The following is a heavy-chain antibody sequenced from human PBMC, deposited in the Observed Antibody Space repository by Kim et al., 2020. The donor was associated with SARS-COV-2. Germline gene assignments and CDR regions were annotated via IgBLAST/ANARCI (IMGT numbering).Heavy chain of an antibody. Sequence: SETLSLTCTVSGGSISSSSYYWGWIRQPPGKGLKWIGSIYYSGSTYYNPSLKSRVTISVDTSKNQFSLKLSTVTAADTAVYYCGGNDYGGKGAFVIWGQG. CDR1: GGSISSSSYY. D-gene: IGHD4-17*01. CDR3: GGNDYGGKGAFVI. J-gene: IGHJ3*02. V-gene: IGHV4-39*01. CDR2: IYYSGST.